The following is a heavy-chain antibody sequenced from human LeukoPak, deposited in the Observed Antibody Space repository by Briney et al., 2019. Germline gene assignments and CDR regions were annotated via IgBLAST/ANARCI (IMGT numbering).Heavy chain of an antibody. CDR3: ARDTIAAAGTGDAFDI. D-gene: IGHD6-13*01. J-gene: IGHJ3*02. CDR2: IYSGGST. V-gene: IGHV3-66*01. Sequence: PGGSLRLSCAASGFTVSSNYMSWVRQAPGKGLEWVSVIYSGGSTYYADSVKGRFTISRDNSKNTLYLQMNSLRAEDTAVYYCARDTIAAAGTGDAFDIWGQGTMVTVSS. CDR1: GFTVSSNY.